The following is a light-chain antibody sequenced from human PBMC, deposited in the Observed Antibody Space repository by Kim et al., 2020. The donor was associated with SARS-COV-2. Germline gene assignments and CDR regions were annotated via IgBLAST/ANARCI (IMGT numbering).Light chain of an antibody. Sequence: GDRVTITCRASQRISRWLAWYQQKPGKAPKLLIYDASSLESGVPSRFSGSGSGTEFTLTISSLQRDDFATYYCQQYNSHSRTFGGGTKVDIK. J-gene: IGKJ4*01. CDR2: DAS. V-gene: IGKV1-5*01. CDR3: QQYNSHSRT. CDR1: QRISRW.